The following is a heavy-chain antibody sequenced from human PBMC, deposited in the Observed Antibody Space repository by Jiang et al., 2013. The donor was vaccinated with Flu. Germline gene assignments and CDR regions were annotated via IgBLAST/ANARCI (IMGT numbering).Heavy chain of an antibody. V-gene: IGHV1-24*01. CDR2: DPEDGET. J-gene: IGHJ4*02. CDR1: GYTLTELS. D-gene: IGHD3-22*01. Sequence: GAEVKKPGASVQVSCKVSGYTLTELSMHWVRQAPGKALSGGRFDPEDGETVSAQRFQGRVIMTENTSTDTAYMELSSLRSEDTAVYYCATRYYDSTAYYFDYWGQGTLVTVSS. CDR3: ATRYYDSTAYYFDY.